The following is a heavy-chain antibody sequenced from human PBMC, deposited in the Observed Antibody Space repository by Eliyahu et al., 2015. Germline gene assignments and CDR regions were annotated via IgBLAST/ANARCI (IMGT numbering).Heavy chain of an antibody. CDR3: ARSGSSFNFRDTYDT. V-gene: IGHV1-2*02. CDR1: GFXFTNYF. CDR2: VIADGGGT. D-gene: IGHD3-10*01. Sequence: QARLVQSGAEVKRPGASLKVSCKTSGFXFTNYFLHWVRQAPGQGLEWMGWVIADGGGTEYAQKFQGRVTMTTDTSINTAYMDLNTLTSDDTAVYYCARSGSSFNFRDTYDTWGQGTVVTVSS. J-gene: IGHJ3*02.